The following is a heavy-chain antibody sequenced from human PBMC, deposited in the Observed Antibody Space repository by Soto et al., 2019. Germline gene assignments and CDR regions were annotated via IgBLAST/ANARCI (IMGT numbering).Heavy chain of an antibody. CDR1: GGSISSGGYY. D-gene: IGHD3-10*01. V-gene: IGHV4-31*03. CDR3: ARELTYYYGSGSLGWFDP. Sequence: PSETLSLTCTVSGGSISSGGYYWSWIRQHPGKGLEWIGYIYYSGSTYYNPSLKSRVTISVDTSKNQFSLKLSSVTAADTAVYYCARELTYYYGSGSLGWFDPWGQGTLVNVS. CDR2: IYYSGST. J-gene: IGHJ5*02.